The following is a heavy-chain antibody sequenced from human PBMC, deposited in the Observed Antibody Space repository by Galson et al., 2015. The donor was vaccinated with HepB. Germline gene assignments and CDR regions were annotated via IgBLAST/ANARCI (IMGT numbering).Heavy chain of an antibody. V-gene: IGHV3-33*01. J-gene: IGHJ4*02. Sequence: SLRLSCAASGFTFSSYGMHWVRQAPGKGLEWVAVIWYDGSNKYYADSVKGRFTISRDNSKNTLYLQMNSLRAEDMAVYYCAREGHTAMVIALDYWGQGTLVTVSS. D-gene: IGHD5-18*01. CDR2: IWYDGSNK. CDR3: AREGHTAMVIALDY. CDR1: GFTFSSYG.